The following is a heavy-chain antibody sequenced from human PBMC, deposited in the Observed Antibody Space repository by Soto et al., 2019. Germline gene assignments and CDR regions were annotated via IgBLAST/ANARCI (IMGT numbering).Heavy chain of an antibody. J-gene: IGHJ4*02. V-gene: IGHV3-23*01. CDR1: GFTFSSHV. CDR3: AMWAGSTSNWYGPFDY. Sequence: GGSLRLSCAAASAASGFTFSSHVMSWVRQAPGKGLEWVSAISGSGADTHHANSGKGRFTISRDNSKGTLYLQMNTLRADDTAVYYCAMWAGSTSNWYGPFDYWGQGTLVTVSS. D-gene: IGHD6-13*01. CDR2: ISGSGADT.